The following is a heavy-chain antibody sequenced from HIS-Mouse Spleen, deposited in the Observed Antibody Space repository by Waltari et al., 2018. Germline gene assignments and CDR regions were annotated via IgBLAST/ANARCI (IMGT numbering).Heavy chain of an antibody. J-gene: IGHJ2*01. Sequence: QVQLVEPGGGVVQPGRSLRLSWAACAFTLSSYGMHGVRLAPGKGLEWVAVISYDGSNKYYADSVKGRFTISRDNSKNTLYLQMNSLRAEDTAVYYCAKGAGGDSRLWYFDLWGRGTLVTVSS. CDR3: AKGAGGDSRLWYFDL. CDR1: AFTLSSYG. CDR2: ISYDGSNK. V-gene: IGHV3-30*18. D-gene: IGHD6-13*01.